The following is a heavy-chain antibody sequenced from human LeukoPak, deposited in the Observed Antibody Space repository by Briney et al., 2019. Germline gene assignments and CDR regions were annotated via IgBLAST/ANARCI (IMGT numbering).Heavy chain of an antibody. J-gene: IGHJ6*03. V-gene: IGHV1-69*06. CDR1: GGTFSSYA. CDR2: IIPIFGTA. CDR3: AGTGSREFDYYYYYMDV. D-gene: IGHD1-7*01. Sequence: ASVKVSCKASGGTFSSYAISWVRQAPGQGLEWMGGIIPIFGTANYAQKFQGRVTITADKSTSTDYMELSSLRSEDTAVYYCAGTGSREFDYYYYYMDVWGKGTTVTVSS.